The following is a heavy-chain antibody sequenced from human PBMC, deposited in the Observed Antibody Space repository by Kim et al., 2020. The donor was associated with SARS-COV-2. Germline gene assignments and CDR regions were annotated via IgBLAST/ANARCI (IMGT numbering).Heavy chain of an antibody. Sequence: GGSLRLSCAASGITFSSYGMHWVRQAPGKGLEWVAVISYDGSNKNYADSVKGRFTISRDNSKNTLYLQMNSLRDEDTAVYYCAKDLKMGHGGRWYYYYYG. V-gene: IGHV3-30*18. CDR1: GITFSSYG. D-gene: IGHD2-8*01. J-gene: IGHJ6*01. CDR2: ISYDGSNK. CDR3: AKDLKMGHGGRWYYYYYG.